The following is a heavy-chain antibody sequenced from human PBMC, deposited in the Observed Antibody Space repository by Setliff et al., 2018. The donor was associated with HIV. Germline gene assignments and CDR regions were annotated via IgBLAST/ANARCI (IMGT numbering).Heavy chain of an antibody. CDR2: VSRGGST. CDR1: DGSFSGYS. CDR3: ARAVCPSLNCYSFFNY. Sequence: PSETVSLTCGVDDGSFSGYSWSWIRQSPGKGLEWIGEVSRGGSTTYNPSLTGRVSVSVDTSKSQFSLKLTNVTAADAAVYYCARAVCPSLNCYSFFNYWGHGSLVTVSS. V-gene: IGHV4-34*01. J-gene: IGHJ4*01. D-gene: IGHD2-15*01.